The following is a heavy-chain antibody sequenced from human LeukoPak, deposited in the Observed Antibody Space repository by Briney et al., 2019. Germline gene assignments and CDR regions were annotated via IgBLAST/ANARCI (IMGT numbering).Heavy chain of an antibody. CDR3: AREITIFGRVFGFDL. J-gene: IGHJ4*02. Sequence: GGSLRLSCAASGFTFSKHWMTWVRQAPGKGLEWVASIKEDGSEKYYVDSVEGRFTISRDNAENSLSLQMNSLRAADTALYYCAREITIFGRVFGFDLWGQGTLVTVSS. D-gene: IGHD3-3*01. CDR1: GFTFSKHW. V-gene: IGHV3-7*01. CDR2: IKEDGSEK.